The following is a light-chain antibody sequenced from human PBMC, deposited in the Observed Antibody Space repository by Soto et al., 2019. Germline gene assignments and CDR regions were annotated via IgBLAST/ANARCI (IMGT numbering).Light chain of an antibody. CDR2: DNN. J-gene: IGLJ1*01. Sequence: QSVLTQPPSVSAAPGQKVTISCSGSSSNIGNNYVSWYQQLPGTAPKLLIYDNNKRPSGIPDRFSGSKSGTSATLGNTGLQTGDEADYYCGTWDSSLSAYVFGTGTKVTV. CDR1: SSNIGNNY. V-gene: IGLV1-51*01. CDR3: GTWDSSLSAYV.